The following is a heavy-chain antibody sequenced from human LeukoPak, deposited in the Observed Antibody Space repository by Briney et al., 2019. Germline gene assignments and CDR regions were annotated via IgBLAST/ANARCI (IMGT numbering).Heavy chain of an antibody. V-gene: IGHV1-18*01. CDR2: IIPFNGNT. CDR1: GYTFASYG. J-gene: IGHJ6*02. CDR3: ARDLDIVVVAAALRHYGLDV. Sequence: ASVKVSCKASGYTFASYGISWVRQPPGQGLEGMGWIIPFNGNTNYAQKVQGRVTMTTDTSTSTVYIDLRSLRSDDTAVYYCARDLDIVVVAAALRHYGLDVWGQGTTATVSS. D-gene: IGHD2-15*01.